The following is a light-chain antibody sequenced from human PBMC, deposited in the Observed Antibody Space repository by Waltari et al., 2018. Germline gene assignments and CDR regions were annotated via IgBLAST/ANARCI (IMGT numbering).Light chain of an antibody. J-gene: IGKJ2*01. Sequence: EHVLTHPPGTLCLSPGERAMLSCRASQSVSGTFLAWYLQKPGQSPRLLIYGASSRATGIPDRFSGSGSGTDFTLTVSRLEPEDFAVYYCQLYGRSPPMYTFGQGTKLEIK. CDR2: GAS. CDR1: QSVSGTF. CDR3: QLYGRSPPMYT. V-gene: IGKV3-20*01.